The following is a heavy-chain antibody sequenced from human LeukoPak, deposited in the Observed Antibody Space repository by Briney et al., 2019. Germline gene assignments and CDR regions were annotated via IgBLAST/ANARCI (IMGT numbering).Heavy chain of an antibody. CDR2: ISAYNGNT. Sequence: GASVKVSCRASGYTFTSYGISWVRQAPGQGLEWMGWISAYNGNTNYAQKLQGRVTMTTDTSTSTAHMELRSLRSDDTAVYYCARDERIAVARPFDYWGQGTLVTVSS. J-gene: IGHJ4*02. D-gene: IGHD6-19*01. CDR3: ARDERIAVARPFDY. V-gene: IGHV1-18*01. CDR1: GYTFTSYG.